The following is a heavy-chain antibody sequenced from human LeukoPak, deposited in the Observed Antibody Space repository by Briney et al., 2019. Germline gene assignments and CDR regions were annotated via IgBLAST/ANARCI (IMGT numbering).Heavy chain of an antibody. CDR1: GYTFTGYY. D-gene: IGHD3-10*01. CDR3: ARDLMVRGPMDV. Sequence: ASVKVSCKASGYTFTGYYLHWVRQAPGQGLEWMGWINPKSGGTNIAQNFQGRVTMTRDTSIITVTMELSRLRSDDTAVYYCARDLMVRGPMDVWGKGTTVTVSS. J-gene: IGHJ6*03. CDR2: INPKSGGT. V-gene: IGHV1-2*02.